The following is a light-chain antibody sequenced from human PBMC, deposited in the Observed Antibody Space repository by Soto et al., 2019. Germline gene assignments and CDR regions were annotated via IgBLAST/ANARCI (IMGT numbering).Light chain of an antibody. Sequence: EIVLTQSPATLSLSPGESATLSCRASQSVGTYLAWYQQRPGQAPRLLIFGASDRATGIPARFSGSGSGTDFTLTISSLEPEDFAVYYCQQRSNWPASTFGGGTKLEIK. CDR1: QSVGTY. J-gene: IGKJ4*01. V-gene: IGKV3-11*01. CDR2: GAS. CDR3: QQRSNWPAST.